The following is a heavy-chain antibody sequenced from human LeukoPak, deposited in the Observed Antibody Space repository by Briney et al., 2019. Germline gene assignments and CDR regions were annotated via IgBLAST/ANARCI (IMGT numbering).Heavy chain of an antibody. CDR3: ARGVFGWYPYYFDY. Sequence: SETLSLTCAVYGGSFSGYYWSWIRQPPGKGLEWIGEINHSGSTNYNPSLKSRVTISVDTSKNQFSLKLSSVTAADTAVYYCARGVFGWYPYYFDYWGQGTLVTVSS. D-gene: IGHD6-19*01. J-gene: IGHJ4*02. CDR2: INHSGST. CDR1: GGSFSGYY. V-gene: IGHV4-34*01.